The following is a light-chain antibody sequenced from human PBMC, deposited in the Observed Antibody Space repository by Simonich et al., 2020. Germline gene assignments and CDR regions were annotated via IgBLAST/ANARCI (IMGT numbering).Light chain of an antibody. CDR3: SSYTSSSTWV. Sequence: SPLTQPASVSGSPGQSITISCTGTSSDVGGYNYVSWYQQHPGKAPKLTIYDVSSRPSGVSNRFSGSKSGNTASLTISGLQAEDEADYYCSSYTSSSTWVFGGGTKLTVL. J-gene: IGLJ3*02. V-gene: IGLV2-14*03. CDR1: SSDVGGYNY. CDR2: DVS.